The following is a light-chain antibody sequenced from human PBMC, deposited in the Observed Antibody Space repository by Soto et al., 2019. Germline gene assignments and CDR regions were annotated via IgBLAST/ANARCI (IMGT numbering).Light chain of an antibody. J-gene: IGKJ2*01. CDR3: QQYGGSSPSYT. CDR1: QSITTSF. V-gene: IGKV3-20*01. Sequence: EIVLTQSPGTLSLSPGERATLSCRASQSITTSFLAWYQQKPGQAPRLLIYRASTRVTGLPDRFSGSGSGTDFTLTISRLEPEDFAVYYCQQYGGSSPSYTFGQGTNVEIK. CDR2: RAS.